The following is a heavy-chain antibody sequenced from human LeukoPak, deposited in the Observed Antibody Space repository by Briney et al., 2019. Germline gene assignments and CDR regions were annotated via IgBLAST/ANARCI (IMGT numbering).Heavy chain of an antibody. J-gene: IGHJ4*02. D-gene: IGHD5-18*01. CDR1: GFTFSSYS. CDR3: ARVGMQLWSSFDY. CDR2: ISSSSSTI. V-gene: IGHV3-48*01. Sequence: GGSLRLSCAASGFTFSSYSMNWVRQAPGKGLEWVSYISSSSSTIYYADSAKGRFTISRDNAKNSLYLQMNSLRADDTAVYYCARVGMQLWSSFDYWGQGTLVAVSS.